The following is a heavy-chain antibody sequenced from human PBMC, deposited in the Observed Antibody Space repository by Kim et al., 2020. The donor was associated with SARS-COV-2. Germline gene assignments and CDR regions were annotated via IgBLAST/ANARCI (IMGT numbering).Heavy chain of an antibody. D-gene: IGHD3-10*01. CDR3: ARDGHRGSPRVLLWFGEPNWAFDY. J-gene: IGHJ4*02. CDR2: ISYDGSNK. CDR1: GFTFSSYA. Sequence: GGSLRLSCAASGFTFSSYAMHWVRQAPGKGLEWVAVISYDGSNKYYADSVKGRFTISRDNSKNTLYLQMNSLRAEDTAVYYCARDGHRGSPRVLLWFGEPNWAFDYWGQGTLVTVSS. V-gene: IGHV3-30*04.